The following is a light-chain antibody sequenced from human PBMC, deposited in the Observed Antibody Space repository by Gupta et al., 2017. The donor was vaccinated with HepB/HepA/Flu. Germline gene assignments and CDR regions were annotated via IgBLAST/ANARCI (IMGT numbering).Light chain of an antibody. Sequence: QSALTQPPSASGSPGQSVTIPCTGTTSDVGGYNYVSWYQQHPGKAPKLIIFEVTKRPSGVPHRFSGSKSGNTASLTVSGLQAEDEADYYCSSYGGSYNYVFGTGTKVTVL. CDR2: EVT. CDR1: TSDVGGYNY. CDR3: SSYGGSYNYV. V-gene: IGLV2-8*01. J-gene: IGLJ1*01.